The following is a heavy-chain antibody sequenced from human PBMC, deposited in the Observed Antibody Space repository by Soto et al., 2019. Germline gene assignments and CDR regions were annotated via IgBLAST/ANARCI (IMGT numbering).Heavy chain of an antibody. V-gene: IGHV4-30-2*01. Sequence: SETLSLTCAVSGGSISSGGYSWSWIRQPPGKGLEWIGYIYHSGSTNYNPSLKSRVTISVDTSKNQFSLKLSSVTAADTAVYYCARGGGIAAAGTSSDYWGQGTLVTVS. CDR1: GGSISSGGYS. J-gene: IGHJ4*02. D-gene: IGHD6-13*01. CDR3: ARGGGIAAAGTSSDY. CDR2: IYHSGST.